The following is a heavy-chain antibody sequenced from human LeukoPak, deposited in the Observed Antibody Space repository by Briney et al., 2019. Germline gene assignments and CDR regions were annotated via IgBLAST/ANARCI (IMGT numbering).Heavy chain of an antibody. CDR1: GGSISSSSYY. V-gene: IGHV4-39*07. D-gene: IGHD2-2*01. CDR3: ASFRSNWYQLPDH. CDR2: IYYSGST. J-gene: IGHJ4*02. Sequence: PSETLSLTCTVSGGSISSSSYYWGWIRQPPGKGLEWIGSIYYSGSTYYNPSLKSRVTISVDTSKNQFSLKLSSVTAADTAVYYCASFRSNWYQLPDHWGQGTLVTVSS.